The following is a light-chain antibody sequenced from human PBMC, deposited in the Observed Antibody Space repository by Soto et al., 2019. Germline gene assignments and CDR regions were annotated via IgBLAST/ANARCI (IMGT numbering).Light chain of an antibody. Sequence: QSVLTQPPSVSGAPGQRVTISCTGSSSNIGAGYDVHWYQQLPGTAPKLLIYINNNRPSGVPDRFYGSTSGTSASLAITGLQAEDEADYYCQSYDSRLSGSRVFGGGTKLTVL. CDR2: INN. J-gene: IGLJ3*02. CDR3: QSYDSRLSGSRV. V-gene: IGLV1-40*01. CDR1: SSNIGAGYD.